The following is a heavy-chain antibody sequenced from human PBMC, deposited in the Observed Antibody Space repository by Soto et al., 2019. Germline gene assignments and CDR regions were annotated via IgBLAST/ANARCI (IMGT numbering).Heavy chain of an antibody. CDR3: ARQDHYYYYGMDV. Sequence: LKISCKGSGCIFTSYWISWVRQMPGKGLEWMGRIDPSDSYTNYSPSFQGHVTISADKSISTAYLQWSSLKASDTAMYYCARQDHYYYYGMDVWGQGTTVTVSS. V-gene: IGHV5-10-1*01. CDR2: IDPSDSYT. CDR1: GCIFTSYW. J-gene: IGHJ6*02.